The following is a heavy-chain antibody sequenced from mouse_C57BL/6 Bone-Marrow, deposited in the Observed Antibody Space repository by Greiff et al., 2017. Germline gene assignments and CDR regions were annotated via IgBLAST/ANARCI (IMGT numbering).Heavy chain of an antibody. J-gene: IGHJ3*01. Sequence: QVQLQQSGADLVRPGTSVKVSCKASGYAFTNYLIEWVKQRPGQGLEWIGVINPGSGGTNYNEEFKGKVTLTADKSSSTAYMQLSSLTSEDSAVYVCARYYGSRGAWLAYWGQGTRVTVSA. CDR1: GYAFTNYL. CDR2: INPGSGGT. CDR3: ARYYGSRGAWLAY. D-gene: IGHD1-1*01. V-gene: IGHV1-54*01.